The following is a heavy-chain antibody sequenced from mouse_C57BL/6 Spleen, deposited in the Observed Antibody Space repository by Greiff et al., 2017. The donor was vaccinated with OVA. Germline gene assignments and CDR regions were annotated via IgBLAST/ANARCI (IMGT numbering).Heavy chain of an antibody. CDR1: GYAFSSSW. CDR2: IYPGDGDT. CDR3: APHYYGRSYADY. J-gene: IGHJ2*01. V-gene: IGHV1-82*01. D-gene: IGHD1-1*01. Sequence: QVQLQQSGPELVKPGASVKISCKASGYAFSSSWMNWVKQRPGKGLEWIGRIYPGDGDTNYNGKFKGKATLTADKSSSTAYMQLSSLTSEDSAVYFCAPHYYGRSYADYWGQGTTLTVSS.